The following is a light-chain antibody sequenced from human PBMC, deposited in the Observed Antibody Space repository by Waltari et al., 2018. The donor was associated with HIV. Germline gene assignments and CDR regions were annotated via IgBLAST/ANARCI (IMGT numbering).Light chain of an antibody. V-gene: IGLV2-14*01. CDR1: SSDVGGYNY. CDR3: SSYTSSSTRV. J-gene: IGLJ3*02. CDR2: EVS. Sequence: QSALTQPASVSGSPGQSITISCTGTSSDVGGYNYVSWYQQHPGKAPKLMIYEVSNRPSWVSNRFSCSKSGNTASLTISGLQAEDEADYYCSSYTSSSTRVFGGGTNLTVL.